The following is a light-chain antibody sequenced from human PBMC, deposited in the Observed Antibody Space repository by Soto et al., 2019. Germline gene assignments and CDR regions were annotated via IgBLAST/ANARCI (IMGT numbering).Light chain of an antibody. CDR1: QSITSY. Sequence: DIQMTQSPSTLSASVGDIVTITCRASQSITSYLAWYQQEPGKAPKLLIYTASTLESGVPSRFSGSGSGTEFALTISSLQPDDIATYHCQQYYSYSYTFGQGTKVDIK. V-gene: IGKV1-5*03. CDR3: QQYYSYSYT. J-gene: IGKJ2*01. CDR2: TAS.